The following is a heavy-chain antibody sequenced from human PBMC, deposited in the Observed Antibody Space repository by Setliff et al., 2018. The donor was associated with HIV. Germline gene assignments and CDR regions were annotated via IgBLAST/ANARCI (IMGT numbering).Heavy chain of an antibody. CDR2: INSSGGT. CDR1: GGSISSYY. Sequence: PSETLSLTCTVSGGSISSYYWSWIRQPPGKGLEWIGYINSSGGTNYNPSLKSRVTISVDTSKNQFSLQLSSVTAADTAVYYCARDATVTTGEAFDIWGQGTMVTVSS. V-gene: IGHV4-4*08. J-gene: IGHJ3*02. CDR3: ARDATVTTGEAFDI. D-gene: IGHD4-17*01.